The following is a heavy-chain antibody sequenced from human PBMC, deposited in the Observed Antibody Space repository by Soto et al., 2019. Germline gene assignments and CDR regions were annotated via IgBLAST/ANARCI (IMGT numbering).Heavy chain of an antibody. J-gene: IGHJ3*02. V-gene: IGHV4-59*01. CDR1: GASISSSY. Sequence: SETLSLTCTVSGASISSSYWSWIRQSPGKGLEWIGYVYYTGSTNYNPSLKSRVTISVDTSKNQFSLKPTSVTAADTAIYYCARGYYDSNGQSNTFDICGQGTKVTVSS. D-gene: IGHD3-22*01. CDR3: ARGYYDSNGQSNTFDI. CDR2: VYYTGST.